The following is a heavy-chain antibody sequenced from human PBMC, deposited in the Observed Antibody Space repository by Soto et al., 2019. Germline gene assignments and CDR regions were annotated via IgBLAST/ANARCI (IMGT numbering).Heavy chain of an antibody. Sequence: VHLVESGGGLVQPGGSLRLSCAVSGFTFSSYDMHWVRQRTGKGLEWVSAIGTDGNTYYTASVKGRFTISRENAKNSLYLQMDSLRAEDTAVYYCARDRGPYDYFAMDVWGQGTTFTVS. V-gene: IGHV3-13*01. CDR1: GFTFSSYD. CDR2: IGTDGNT. D-gene: IGHD3-9*01. J-gene: IGHJ6*02. CDR3: ARDRGPYDYFAMDV.